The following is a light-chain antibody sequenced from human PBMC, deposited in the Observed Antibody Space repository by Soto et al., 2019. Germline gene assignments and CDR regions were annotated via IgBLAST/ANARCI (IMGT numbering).Light chain of an antibody. CDR3: QQYGGSPYT. V-gene: IGKV3-20*01. CDR1: QSVSVNS. CDR2: AAS. Sequence: EIVLTQSPGTLSLSPGERATLSCRASQSVSVNSLAWYQQKGGQAPRLLIYAASTRATGVPDSLSGTGSGTDFALTISSLETDDSAVYYCQQYGGSPYTFGPGTKVDIK. J-gene: IGKJ3*01.